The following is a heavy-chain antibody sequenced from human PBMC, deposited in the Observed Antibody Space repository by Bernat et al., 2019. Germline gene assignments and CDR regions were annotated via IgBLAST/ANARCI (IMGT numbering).Heavy chain of an antibody. CDR3: ARIHWNYLSDAFDI. CDR2: IYTSGST. CDR1: GASISSSY. Sequence: QVQLQESGPGLVKPSETLSLTCTMSGASISSSYWTWIRQSPGNGLEWIGRIYTSGSTNYNPSLKSRVTISVDTSKNQFSLKLSSVTAADTAVYYCARIHWNYLSDAFDIWGQGTMVTVSS. V-gene: IGHV4-4*08. J-gene: IGHJ3*02. D-gene: IGHD1-7*01.